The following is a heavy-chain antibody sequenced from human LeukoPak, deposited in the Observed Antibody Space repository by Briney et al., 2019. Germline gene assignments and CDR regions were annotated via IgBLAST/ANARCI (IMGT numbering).Heavy chain of an antibody. D-gene: IGHD2-15*01. Sequence: PGGSLRLSCAASGFTFSSYSMNWVRQAPGKGLEWVSYISSSSSSIQYADSVKGHFTISRDNSKNTLYLQMNSLSAEDTAVYYCAKNGDRGACCSGGTCYPYYYYYMDVWGKGTTVTISS. CDR1: GFTFSSYS. CDR2: ISSSSSSI. CDR3: AKNGDRGACCSGGTCYPYYYYYMDV. V-gene: IGHV3-48*01. J-gene: IGHJ6*03.